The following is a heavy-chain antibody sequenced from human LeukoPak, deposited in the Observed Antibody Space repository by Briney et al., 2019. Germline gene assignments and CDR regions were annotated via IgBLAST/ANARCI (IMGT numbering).Heavy chain of an antibody. V-gene: IGHV3-21*01. J-gene: IGHJ4*02. CDR3: ARFSGSEPYYFDY. Sequence: GGSLRLSCAASGFTFSSYSMNWVRQAPGKGLEWVSSISSSSSYIYYADSVKGRFTISRDNAKNSLYLQINSLRAEDTAVYYCARFSGSEPYYFDYWGQGTLVTVSS. CDR2: ISSSSSYI. D-gene: IGHD3-10*01. CDR1: GFTFSSYS.